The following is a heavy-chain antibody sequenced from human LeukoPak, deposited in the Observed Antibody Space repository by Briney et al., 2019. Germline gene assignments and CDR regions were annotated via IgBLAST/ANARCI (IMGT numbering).Heavy chain of an antibody. Sequence: SETLSLTCSVSGGSISRHYWSWIRQPPGKGLEWIGYLYYTGSTNYNLSLKSRVIISVDTSKNQFSLKLSSVTAADTALYYCARLGGYYSPFDYWGQGILVTVSS. J-gene: IGHJ4*02. V-gene: IGHV4-59*08. D-gene: IGHD3-22*01. CDR2: LYYTGST. CDR1: GGSISRHY. CDR3: ARLGGYYSPFDY.